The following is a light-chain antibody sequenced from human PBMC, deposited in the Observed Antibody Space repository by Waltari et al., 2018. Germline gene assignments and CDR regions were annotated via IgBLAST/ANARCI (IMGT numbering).Light chain of an antibody. CDR2: GAT. J-gene: IGKJ2*01. CDR3: LQHNSFPYT. CDR1: QTINSY. V-gene: IGKV1-17*01. Sequence: DIQMTPSPSSLSVSVGDTVTITCRASQTINSYLNWFQQKPGRVPKLLIYGATSLQTGVPSRFSGSASGTEFTLTISSLQPEDFATYYCLQHNSFPYTFGQGTKVET.